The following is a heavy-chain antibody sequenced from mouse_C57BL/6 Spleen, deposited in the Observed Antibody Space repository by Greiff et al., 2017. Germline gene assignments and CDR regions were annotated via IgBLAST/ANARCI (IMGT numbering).Heavy chain of an antibody. V-gene: IGHV1-69*01. CDR1: GYTFTSYW. Sequence: VQLQQPGAELVMPGASVKLSCKASGYTFTSYWMHWVKQRPGQGLEWIGEIDPSDSYTNYAQKFKGKSTFTVDKSSTTAYMQRSSLTSEDSAVYYCARNDYGPYWYCDVWGTGTTVTVSS. CDR3: ARNDYGPYWYCDV. CDR2: IDPSDSYT. D-gene: IGHD2-4*01. J-gene: IGHJ1*03.